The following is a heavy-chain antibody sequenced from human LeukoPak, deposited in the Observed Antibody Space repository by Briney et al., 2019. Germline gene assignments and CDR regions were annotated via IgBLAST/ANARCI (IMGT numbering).Heavy chain of an antibody. CDR2: ISGSGEST. CDR1: GFTFSSFA. CDR3: AKDAIGQYRPYYFDC. D-gene: IGHD3-16*02. J-gene: IGHJ4*02. Sequence: PGGSLRLSCAASGFTFSSFAMGWVRQAPGKGLEWVSSISGSGESTYYADYVKGRFTVSRDNSKNTLKLQLNSLRAEDTAVYYCAKDAIGQYRPYYFDCWGQGTLVTVSS. V-gene: IGHV3-23*01.